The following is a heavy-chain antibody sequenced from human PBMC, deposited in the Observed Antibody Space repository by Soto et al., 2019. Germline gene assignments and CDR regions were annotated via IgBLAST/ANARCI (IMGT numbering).Heavy chain of an antibody. Sequence: QVQLVESGGGVVQPGRSLRLSCAASGFTFSSYGMHWVRQAPGKGLEWVAVISYDGSNKYYADSVKGRFTISRDNSKNTLYLQMNSLRAEDTAVYYCAKEESGYDYPYHFDYWGQGTLSPSPQ. V-gene: IGHV3-30*18. CDR3: AKEESGYDYPYHFDY. J-gene: IGHJ4*02. CDR1: GFTFSSYG. D-gene: IGHD5-12*01. CDR2: ISYDGSNK.